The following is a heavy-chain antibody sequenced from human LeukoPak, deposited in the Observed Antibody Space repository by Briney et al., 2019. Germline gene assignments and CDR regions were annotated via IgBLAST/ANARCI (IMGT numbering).Heavy chain of an antibody. CDR1: CASANTYF. CDR2: ISDSEST. Sequence: AEPQSPTYSVSCASANTYFWSWIRQPAAKGLEWMGYISDSESTYYIPSLKRRATISVDSSKNQFSLKLSSVTAADTAVYYCGTADRVHRERYDVGGWGKLATVTV. V-gene: IGHV4-59*02. D-gene: IGHD3-10*01. CDR3: GTADRVHRERYDVGG. J-gene: IGHJ6*03.